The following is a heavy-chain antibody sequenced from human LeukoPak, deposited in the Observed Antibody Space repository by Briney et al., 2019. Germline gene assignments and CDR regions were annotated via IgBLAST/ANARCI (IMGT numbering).Heavy chain of an antibody. Sequence: GGSLRLSCAASGFTFSSYSMNWVRQAPGKGLEWVSSISSSSSYIYYADSVKGRFTISRDNAKNSLYLQMNSLRAEGTAVYYCARERVDIVATIMDYLGQGTLVTVSS. J-gene: IGHJ4*02. CDR1: GFTFSSYS. CDR3: ARERVDIVATIMDY. D-gene: IGHD5-12*01. CDR2: ISSSSSYI. V-gene: IGHV3-21*01.